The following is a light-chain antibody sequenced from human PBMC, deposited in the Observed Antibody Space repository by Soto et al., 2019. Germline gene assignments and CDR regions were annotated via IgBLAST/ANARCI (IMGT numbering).Light chain of an antibody. V-gene: IGKV3-20*01. CDR2: GAS. J-gene: IGKJ1*01. CDR3: QQYGSPPWT. Sequence: EIVLTQSPGTLSLSPGERATLSCRASQSVSSNYLAWYQQKPGQAPRPLIYGASSRATGIPDRFSGSGAGTEVTPTISRLEPEDFAVYYCQQYGSPPWTVGQGTKVEIK. CDR1: QSVSSNY.